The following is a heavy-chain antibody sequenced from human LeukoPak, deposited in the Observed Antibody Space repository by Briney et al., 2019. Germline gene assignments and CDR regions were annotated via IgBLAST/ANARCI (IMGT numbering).Heavy chain of an antibody. CDR2: ISGSGGST. Sequence: GGSLRLSCAASGFTFSSYAMSWVRQAPGKGLEWVSAISGSGGSTYCADSVKGRFTISRDNSKNTLYLQMNSLRAEDTAVYYCAKDVPDYNDSSGYSGYYFDYWGQGTLVTVSS. CDR3: AKDVPDYNDSSGYSGYYFDY. D-gene: IGHD3-22*01. CDR1: GFTFSSYA. V-gene: IGHV3-23*01. J-gene: IGHJ4*02.